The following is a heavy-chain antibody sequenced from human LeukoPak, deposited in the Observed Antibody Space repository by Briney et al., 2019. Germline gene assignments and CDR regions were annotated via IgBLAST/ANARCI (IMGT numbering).Heavy chain of an antibody. CDR2: ISGSGGST. Sequence: GGSLRLSCAASGFTFSSYAMSWVRQAPGKGLEWVSAISGSGGSTYYADSVKGRFTISRDNAKNSLYLQMNSLRAEDTAVYYCARDREWLISYWGQGTLVTVSS. CDR3: ARDREWLISY. CDR1: GFTFSSYA. J-gene: IGHJ4*02. D-gene: IGHD6-19*01. V-gene: IGHV3-23*01.